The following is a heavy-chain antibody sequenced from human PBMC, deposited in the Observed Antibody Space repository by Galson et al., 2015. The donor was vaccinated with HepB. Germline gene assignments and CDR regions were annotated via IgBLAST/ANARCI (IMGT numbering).Heavy chain of an antibody. CDR2: IRGDGGEK. Sequence: SLRLSCAGSAFTFGTYWMGWVRQAPGKGLEWVANIRGDGGEKYYVDSVKGRFTISRDNARNSLYLQMNSLRAEDTAVYYCARGRSHAYWGQGTLVTVSS. CDR1: AFTFGTYW. J-gene: IGHJ4*02. CDR3: ARGRSHAY. D-gene: IGHD6-13*01. V-gene: IGHV3-7*03.